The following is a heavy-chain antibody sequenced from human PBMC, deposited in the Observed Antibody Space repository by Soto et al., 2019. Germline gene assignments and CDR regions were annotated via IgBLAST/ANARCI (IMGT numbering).Heavy chain of an antibody. V-gene: IGHV4-4*02. Sequence: SETLSLTCAVSSGSISNNDWWSWVRQPPGKGLEWIGEIYHSGSTYYNPSLKSRVTISVDKSNNQFPLKLSSVTAADTAVYYWARGVNNFPFDYWGQGTLVTGSS. J-gene: IGHJ4*02. CDR3: ARGVNNFPFDY. CDR2: IYHSGST. CDR1: SGSISNNDW.